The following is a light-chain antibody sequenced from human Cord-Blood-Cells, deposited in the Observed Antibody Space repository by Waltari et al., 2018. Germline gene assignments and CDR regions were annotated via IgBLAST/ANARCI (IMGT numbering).Light chain of an antibody. Sequence: EIVLTQSPGTLSLSPGERATLSCRASQSVSSSYLAWYQQKPGQAPRLLIYGASSRATGIPDRFSGSGSGTDFTLTISRLGAEDFAVYYCQQYGSSYTFGQGTKLEIK. CDR3: QQYGSSYT. J-gene: IGKJ2*01. V-gene: IGKV3-20*01. CDR2: GAS. CDR1: QSVSSSY.